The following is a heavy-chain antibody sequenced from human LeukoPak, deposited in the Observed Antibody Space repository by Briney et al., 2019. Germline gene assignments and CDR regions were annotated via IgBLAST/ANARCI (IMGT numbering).Heavy chain of an antibody. CDR2: INPNSGGT. Sequence: ASVKVSCKASGYTFTGYYMHWVRQAPGHGLEWMGWINPNSGGTNYAQKFQGRVTMTRDTSISTAYMELSRLRSDATAVYYCARDMPLIVEAIITYAFDIWGQGTMVTVSS. D-gene: IGHD1-26*01. CDR1: GYTFTGYY. J-gene: IGHJ3*02. V-gene: IGHV1-2*02. CDR3: ARDMPLIVEAIITYAFDI.